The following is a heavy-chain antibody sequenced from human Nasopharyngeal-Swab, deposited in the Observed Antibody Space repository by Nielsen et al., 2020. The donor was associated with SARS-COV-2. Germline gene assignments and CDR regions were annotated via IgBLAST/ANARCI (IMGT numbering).Heavy chain of an antibody. D-gene: IGHD6-25*01. V-gene: IGHV3-23*01. CDR2: ISGSGNT. Sequence: GGSLRLSCEASGFTFRDHAMTWVRQAPGKGLEWVSTISGSGNTHYADSVKGRFTISRDNSKNTVFLQMNSLRAEGTAIYSCASWAGSSRDYYGPLDYWGQGNLVTVSS. CDR3: ASWAGSSRDYYGPLDY. CDR1: GFTFRDHA. J-gene: IGHJ4*02.